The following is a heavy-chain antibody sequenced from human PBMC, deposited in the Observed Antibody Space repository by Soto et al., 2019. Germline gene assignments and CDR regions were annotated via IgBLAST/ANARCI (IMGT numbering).Heavy chain of an antibody. D-gene: IGHD3-22*01. J-gene: IGHJ4*02. CDR2: MNPDSGNT. CDR3: ALQNYYDRPTPFDY. Sequence: ASVKGSCKASGYTFTIYYINWVRQATGQGLEWMGWMNPDSGNTGYAQKFQGRVTMTRNTSISTAYMELSSLRSEDTAVYYCALQNYYDRPTPFDYWGQGTLVSVSS. V-gene: IGHV1-8*01. CDR1: GYTFTIYY.